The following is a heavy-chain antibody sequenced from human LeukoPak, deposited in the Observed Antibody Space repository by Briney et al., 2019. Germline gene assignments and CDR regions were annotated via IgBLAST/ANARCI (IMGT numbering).Heavy chain of an antibody. V-gene: IGHV5-51*01. CDR1: GYSFTSYW. CDR2: TYPGDSDT. D-gene: IGHD3-10*01. J-gene: IGHJ5*02. Sequence: GESLKISCKGSGYSFTSYWIGWVRQMPGKGLEWMGITYPGDSDTRYSPSFQGQVTISADKSISTAYLQWSSLKASDTAMYYCARHTRAERFGELLLSFSWFDPWGQGTLVTVSS. CDR3: ARHTRAERFGELLLSFSWFDP.